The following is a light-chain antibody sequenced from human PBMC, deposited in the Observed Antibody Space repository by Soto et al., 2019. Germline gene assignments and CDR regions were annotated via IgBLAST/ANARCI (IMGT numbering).Light chain of an antibody. V-gene: IGLV1-44*01. CDR2: SNN. Sequence: QSVLTQPPSASGTPGQRVTISCSGSSSNIGSNSVNWYQQLPGTAPKLLIYSNNQRPSGVPGRFSASKSGTSASLAISGLQSEVEADYYCAAWDDSLNGFVFGTGTKVTVL. CDR1: SSNIGSNS. J-gene: IGLJ1*01. CDR3: AAWDDSLNGFV.